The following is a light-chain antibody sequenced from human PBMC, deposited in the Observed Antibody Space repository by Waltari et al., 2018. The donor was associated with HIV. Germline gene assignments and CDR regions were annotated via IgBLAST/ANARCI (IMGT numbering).Light chain of an antibody. CDR1: SSNIGTNP. J-gene: IGLJ3*02. Sequence: QSVLTQPPSASGTPGQRVTISCSGSSSNIGTNPVNWYQQLPGTAPKLLIYNNNPRPSGVPDRFSGSKSGTSASLAISGLQSEDEADYYCATWDDSLNGQVFGGGTKLTVL. CDR2: NNN. CDR3: ATWDDSLNGQV. V-gene: IGLV1-44*01.